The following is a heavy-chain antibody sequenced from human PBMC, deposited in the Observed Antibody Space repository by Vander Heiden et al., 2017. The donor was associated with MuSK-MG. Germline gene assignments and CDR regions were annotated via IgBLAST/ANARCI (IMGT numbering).Heavy chain of an antibody. D-gene: IGHD3-22*01. CDR3: ARRRYYDSSGYFDAFDI. V-gene: IGHV5-51*03. Sequence: EVQLVQSGAEVKKPGESLKISCKGSGYSFTSYWIGWVRQMPGKGLEWMGIINPGDSDTRYSPSFQGQVTISADKSISTAYLQWSSLKASDTAMYYCARRRYYDSSGYFDAFDIWGQGTMVTVSS. CDR2: INPGDSDT. J-gene: IGHJ3*02. CDR1: GYSFTSYW.